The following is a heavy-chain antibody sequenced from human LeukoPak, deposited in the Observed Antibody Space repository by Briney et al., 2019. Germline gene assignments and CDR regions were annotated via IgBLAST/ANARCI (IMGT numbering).Heavy chain of an antibody. J-gene: IGHJ6*02. CDR1: GFTFSSYG. V-gene: IGHV3-33*01. D-gene: IGHD3-3*01. CDR2: IWYDGSNK. CDR3: ARDPWNYGMDV. Sequence: GGSLRLSCAASGFTFSSYGMHWVRQAPGKGLEWVAVIWYDGSNKYYADSVKGRFTISRDNSKSTLYLQMNSLRAEDTAVYYCARDPWNYGMDVWGQGTTVTVSS.